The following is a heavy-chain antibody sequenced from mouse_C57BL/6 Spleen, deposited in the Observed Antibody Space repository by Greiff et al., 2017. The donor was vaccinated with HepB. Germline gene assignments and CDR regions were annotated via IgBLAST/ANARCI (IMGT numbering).Heavy chain of an antibody. CDR3: TTWDDGYSDY. V-gene: IGHV14-4*01. D-gene: IGHD2-3*01. CDR1: GFNIKDDY. CDR2: IDPENGDT. J-gene: IGHJ2*01. Sequence: VQLQQSGAELVRPGASVKLSCTASGFNIKDDYKHWVKQRPEQGLEWIGWIDPENGDTEYASKFQGKATITADTSSNTAYLQLSSLTSEDTAVYYCTTWDDGYSDYWGQGTTLTVSS.